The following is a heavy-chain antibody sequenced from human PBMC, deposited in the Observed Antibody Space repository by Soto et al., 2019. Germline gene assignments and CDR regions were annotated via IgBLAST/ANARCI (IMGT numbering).Heavy chain of an antibody. CDR1: VASISTSSSY. CDR2: IYYA. CDR3: ARVQHPAYFDY. Sequence: PSETLSLTCTVSVASISTSSSYWGWIRQPPGKGLEWIGSIYYALSVKSRITINPDTSKNQFSLHLSSVTPEDTAVYYCARVQHPAYFDYWGQGTPVTVSS. V-gene: IGHV4-39*01. J-gene: IGHJ4*02.